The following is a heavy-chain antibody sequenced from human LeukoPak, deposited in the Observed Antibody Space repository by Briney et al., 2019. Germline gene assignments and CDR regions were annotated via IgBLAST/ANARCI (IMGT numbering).Heavy chain of an antibody. D-gene: IGHD2-15*01. V-gene: IGHV4-39*02. CDR1: GGSISSSSYY. CDR3: AGGYCSGGSCRGLYYYYSMDV. J-gene: IGHJ6*02. CDR2: IYYSGST. Sequence: SETLSLTCTVSGGSISSSSYYWGWIRQPPGKGLEWIGSIYYSGSTDYNPSLKSRFTIFVDTSKNHFSLMLSSVSAADTAVYYCAGGYCSGGSCRGLYYYYSMDVWGQGTTVTVSS.